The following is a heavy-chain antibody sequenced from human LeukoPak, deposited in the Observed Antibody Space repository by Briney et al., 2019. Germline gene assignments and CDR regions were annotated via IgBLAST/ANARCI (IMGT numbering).Heavy chain of an antibody. V-gene: IGHV4-59*08. CDR1: GGSISGYY. CDR2: IYSSGST. D-gene: IGHD6-6*01. Sequence: SSETLSLTCTVSGGSISGYYWTWIRQPPGKGLEWIGYIYSSGSTNYNPSLKSRVTISVDTSKNQFSLRLSSVTAADTAVHYCARHRYTSSSSYFDFWGQGTLVTVSS. CDR3: ARHRYTSSSSYFDF. J-gene: IGHJ4*02.